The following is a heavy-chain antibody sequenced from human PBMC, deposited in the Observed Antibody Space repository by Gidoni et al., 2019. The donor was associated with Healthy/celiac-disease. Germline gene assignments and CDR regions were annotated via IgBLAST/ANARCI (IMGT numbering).Heavy chain of an antibody. CDR3: AKDNNFWNALVPDYYYYYMDV. D-gene: IGHD3-3*01. CDR1: RFTSHDYA. V-gene: IGHV3-9*02. Sequence: DVQLVESGGGLVQPGRSLSLSCAASRFTSHDYAMHWVRQAPGNGLEWGACISWKSGSIGDADYVKGRFTISRDNAKNSLYLQMNSLRAEDTALYYCAKDNNFWNALVPDYYYYYMDVWGKGTTVTVSS. J-gene: IGHJ6*03. CDR2: ISWKSGSI.